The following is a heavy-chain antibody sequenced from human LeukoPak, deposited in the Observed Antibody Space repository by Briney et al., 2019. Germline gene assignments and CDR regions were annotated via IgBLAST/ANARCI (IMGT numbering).Heavy chain of an antibody. D-gene: IGHD5-18*01. CDR1: GYTLTVYY. J-gene: IGHJ4*01. CDR2: INPNSGDT. CDR3: AREGSGYTYGRGSYFDY. V-gene: IGHV1-2*06. Sequence: GASVKVSCKASGYTLTVYYIHWVRQAPGQGLEWVGRINPNSGDTNFAQKFQGRVTMTRDTSISTVYMDLSGLRPDDTAVYYCAREGSGYTYGRGSYFDYWGHGILVTVSS.